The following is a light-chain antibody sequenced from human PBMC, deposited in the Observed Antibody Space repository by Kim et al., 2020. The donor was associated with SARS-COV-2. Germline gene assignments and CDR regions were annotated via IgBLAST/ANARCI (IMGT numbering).Light chain of an antibody. CDR3: QQRSNWPQVT. Sequence: SPGERATLTCSASQSVNNYLAWYEQKPGQAPRLLIYDASNRATGMPARFSGSGSGTDFTLTNSSLEPEDFAVYYCQQRSNWPQVTFGQGTRLEIK. CDR1: QSVNNY. V-gene: IGKV3-11*01. CDR2: DAS. J-gene: IGKJ5*01.